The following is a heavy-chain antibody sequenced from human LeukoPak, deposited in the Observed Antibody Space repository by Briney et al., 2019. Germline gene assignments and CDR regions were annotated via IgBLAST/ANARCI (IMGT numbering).Heavy chain of an antibody. CDR1: GYTFTGYY. D-gene: IGHD6-19*01. J-gene: IGHJ5*02. CDR2: INPNSGGT. Sequence: ASVKVSCKASGYTFTGYYMHWVRQAPGQGLEWMGWINPNSGGTNYAQKFQGRVTMTRDTSISTAYMELSRLRSDDTAVYYCASEESSGWYGGEGFDPWGQGTLVTVSS. V-gene: IGHV1-2*02. CDR3: ASEESSGWYGGEGFDP.